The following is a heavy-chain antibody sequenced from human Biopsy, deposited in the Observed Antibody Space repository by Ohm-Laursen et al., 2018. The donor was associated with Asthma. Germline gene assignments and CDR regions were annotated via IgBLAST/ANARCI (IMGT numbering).Heavy chain of an antibody. CDR2: INSVFGTT. J-gene: IGHJ4*02. CDR1: GGTFNTYV. Sequence: VKISCNSLGGTFNTYVIGWVRQAPGQGLEWMGGINSVFGTTTYPQKFQDRVTITADDSTRTVYMELSSLRSEDTAVYYCARKAGSCISRTCYSLDFWGQGTLVTVSS. CDR3: ARKAGSCISRTCYSLDF. D-gene: IGHD2-2*01. V-gene: IGHV1-69*13.